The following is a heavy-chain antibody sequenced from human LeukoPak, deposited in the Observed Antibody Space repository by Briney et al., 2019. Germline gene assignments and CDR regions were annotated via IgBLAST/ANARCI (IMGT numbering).Heavy chain of an antibody. J-gene: IGHJ4*02. D-gene: IGHD2-21*01. CDR1: GYSISSGYY. CDR3: ARVNGVIPDH. CDR2: IYHSGST. Sequence: PSETLSLTCTVSGYSISSGYYWGWIRQTPGKGLEWIGSIYHSGSTYYNPSLKSRVTISVDTSKNQLSLKLSSVTAADTAVYYCARVNGVIPDHWGQGTLVTVSS. V-gene: IGHV4-38-2*02.